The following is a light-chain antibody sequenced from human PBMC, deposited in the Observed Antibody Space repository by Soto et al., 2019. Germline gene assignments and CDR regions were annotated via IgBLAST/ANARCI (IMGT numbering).Light chain of an antibody. CDR2: GAF. Sequence: DIQVTQSPSSLSASVGDRVTITCRASQYIVVSMTWYQQKPGKAPNLLIYGAFNLQSGVPSRFAGHRSGTLFTLTISSLQPEDFATYYCLQTYGAPLTFGQGTRVDI. J-gene: IGKJ1*01. CDR1: QYIVVS. CDR3: LQTYGAPLT. V-gene: IGKV1-39*01.